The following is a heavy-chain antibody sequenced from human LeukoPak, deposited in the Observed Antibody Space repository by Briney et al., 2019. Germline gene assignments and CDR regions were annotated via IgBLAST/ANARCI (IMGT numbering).Heavy chain of an antibody. D-gene: IGHD1-26*01. Sequence: GGSLRLSCAASGFTFSSYWMSWVRQAPGKGLEWVSSISSSSSYIYYADSVKGRFTISRDNAKNSLYLQMNSLRAEDTAVYYCARAMYSGSYLFDYWGQGTLVTVSS. CDR2: ISSSSSYI. CDR1: GFTFSSYW. V-gene: IGHV3-21*01. CDR3: ARAMYSGSYLFDY. J-gene: IGHJ4*02.